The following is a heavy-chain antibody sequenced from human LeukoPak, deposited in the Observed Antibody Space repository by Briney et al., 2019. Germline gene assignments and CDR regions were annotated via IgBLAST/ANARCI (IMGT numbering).Heavy chain of an antibody. V-gene: IGHV3-9*01. CDR2: ISWNSGSI. J-gene: IGHJ2*01. D-gene: IGHD3-3*01. CDR1: GFTFDDYA. CDR3: ATRGGPYYDFWSGYSPYWYFDL. Sequence: PGGSLRLSCAASGFTFDDYAMHWVRQAPGKGLEWVSGISWNSGSIGYADSVKGRFTISRDNAKNSLYLQMNSLRAEDTAVYYCATRGGPYYDFWSGYSPYWYFDLWGRGTLVTVSS.